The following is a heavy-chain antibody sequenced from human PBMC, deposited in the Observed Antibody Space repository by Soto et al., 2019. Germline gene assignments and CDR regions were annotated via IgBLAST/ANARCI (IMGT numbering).Heavy chain of an antibody. D-gene: IGHD1-26*01. CDR2: IYATGDT. V-gene: IGHV4-61*02. CDR3: VRDGTKNLRDRFEP. CDR1: GGSMSSEGYY. J-gene: IGHJ5*02. Sequence: SETLSLTCTVSGGSMSSEGYYWSWIRQPPGKGLEWIGRIYATGDTDYNPSLKSRISMSVDMSKKQFSLTLRSVTAADTAIYYCVRDGTKNLRDRFEPWGRGILVTVSS.